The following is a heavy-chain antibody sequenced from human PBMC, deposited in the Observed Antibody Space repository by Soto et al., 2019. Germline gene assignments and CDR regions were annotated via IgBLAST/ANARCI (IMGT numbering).Heavy chain of an antibody. CDR1: GDSVRSRNYY. Sequence: SETLSLTCTVSGDSVRSRNYYWSWIRQAPGTGLEWIGYVYGSVNYDSGRTNYNPSLNSRVTISLDTSKNQFSLNLTSVTAADTAVYYCARESDFWDDAYMRTFDIWGQGTKVTVSS. CDR3: ARESDFWDDAYMRTFDI. J-gene: IGHJ3*02. V-gene: IGHV4-61*01. D-gene: IGHD3-3*01. CDR2: VYGSVNYDSGRT.